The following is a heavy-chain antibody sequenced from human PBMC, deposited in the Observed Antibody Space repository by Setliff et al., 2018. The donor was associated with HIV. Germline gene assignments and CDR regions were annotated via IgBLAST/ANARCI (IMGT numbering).Heavy chain of an antibody. V-gene: IGHV1-69-2*01. D-gene: IGHD3-3*01. CDR3: ARGGDYNFWSGYYTLGNYYYYMDV. Sequence: ASVKVSCKASGYTFTDYYMHWVQQAPGKGLEWMGRVDPEDGETIYAEKFQGRVTITADKSTSTAYMELSSLRSEDTAVYYCARGGDYNFWSGYYTLGNYYYYMDVWGKGTTVTVSS. CDR1: GYTFTDYY. J-gene: IGHJ6*03. CDR2: VDPEDGET.